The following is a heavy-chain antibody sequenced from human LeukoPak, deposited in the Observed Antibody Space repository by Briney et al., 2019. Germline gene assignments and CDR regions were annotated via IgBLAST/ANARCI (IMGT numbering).Heavy chain of an antibody. J-gene: IGHJ4*02. Sequence: GGSLRLSCETSGFLFSGFGMHWVRQSPGKWLEWIAFISYDGSKKYYGDSVKGRFTISRDSSKNILYLQMNALTTEDTAVYYCAKDRGSGTYYLIPDYWGQGTLVIVSS. CDR2: ISYDGSKK. CDR3: AKDRGSGTYYLIPDY. V-gene: IGHV3-30*02. D-gene: IGHD3-10*01. CDR1: GFLFSGFG.